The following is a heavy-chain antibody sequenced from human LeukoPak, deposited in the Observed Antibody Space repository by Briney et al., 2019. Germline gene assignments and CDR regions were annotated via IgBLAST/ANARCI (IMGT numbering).Heavy chain of an antibody. D-gene: IGHD2-15*01. CDR2: ISLSSTYI. CDR3: ARDMSPCSAGACYSDY. J-gene: IGHJ4*02. Sequence: GGSLRLSCAASGFTFSTYSMNWVCQAPGKGLEWVSSISLSSTYIYYADSVKGRFTISRDNAKNSLYLQMSSLRAEDTAMYYCARDMSPCSAGACYSDYWGQGTLVTVSS. CDR1: GFTFSTYS. V-gene: IGHV3-21*01.